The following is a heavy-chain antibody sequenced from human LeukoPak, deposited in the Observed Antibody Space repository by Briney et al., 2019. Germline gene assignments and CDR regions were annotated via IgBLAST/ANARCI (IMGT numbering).Heavy chain of an antibody. Sequence: GGFLRLSCAASGFTFSSYAMHWVRQAPGKGLEWVAVISYDGSNKYYADSVKGRFTISRDNSKNTLYLQMNSLRAEDTAVYYCARDSRYCSSTSCQSYYFDYWGQGTLVTVSS. CDR1: GFTFSSYA. D-gene: IGHD2-2*01. J-gene: IGHJ4*02. CDR2: ISYDGSNK. CDR3: ARDSRYCSSTSCQSYYFDY. V-gene: IGHV3-30*04.